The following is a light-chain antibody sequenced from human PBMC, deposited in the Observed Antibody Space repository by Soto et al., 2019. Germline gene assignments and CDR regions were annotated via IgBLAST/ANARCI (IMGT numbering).Light chain of an antibody. CDR1: QSVTSNY. CDR3: QHYVTSLTT. J-gene: IGKJ1*01. Sequence: EIVLTQSPGTLSLSPGERVTLSCGASQSVTSNYLAWYQQKPGQAPRLLIFGASIRVKGIPDRFTGSGSGTDFTLTISRLEPEDFAVYYCQHYVTSLTTFGQGTKVEVK. CDR2: GAS. V-gene: IGKV3-20*01.